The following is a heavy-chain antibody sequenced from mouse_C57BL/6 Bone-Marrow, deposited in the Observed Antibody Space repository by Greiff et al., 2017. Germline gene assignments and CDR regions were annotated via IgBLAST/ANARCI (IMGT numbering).Heavy chain of an antibody. CDR1: GFTFNTYA. Sequence: EVHLVESGGGLVQPKGSLKLSCAASGFTFNTYAMHWVRQAPGKGLEWVARIRSKSSNYATYYADSVKDRFTISRDDSQSMLYLQMNNLKTEDTAMYYCVRPGVYYDYPWYFDVWGTGTTVTVSS. D-gene: IGHD2-4*01. V-gene: IGHV10-3*01. CDR2: IRSKSSNYAT. J-gene: IGHJ1*03. CDR3: VRPGVYYDYPWYFDV.